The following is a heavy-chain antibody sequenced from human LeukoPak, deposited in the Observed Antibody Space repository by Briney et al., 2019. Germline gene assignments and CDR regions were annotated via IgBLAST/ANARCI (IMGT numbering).Heavy chain of an antibody. CDR2: IRYDGSNK. V-gene: IGHV3-30*02. CDR3: ASEGYSGSYLVDY. J-gene: IGHJ4*02. Sequence: GGSLRLSYAASGFTFSSYGKHWVRQAPGKGLEWVAFIRYDGSNKYYADSVKGRFTISRDNSKNTLYLQMNSLRAEDTAVYYCASEGYSGSYLVDYWGQGTLVTVSS. D-gene: IGHD1-26*01. CDR1: GFTFSSYG.